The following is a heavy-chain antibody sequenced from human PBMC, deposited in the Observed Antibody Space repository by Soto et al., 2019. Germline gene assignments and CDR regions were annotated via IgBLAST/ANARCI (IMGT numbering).Heavy chain of an antibody. CDR1: ENTLTELT. CDR3: AADRKIVGTIGAFDF. CDR2: SAPEEGEP. Sequence: ASVKVSCKVPENTLTELTIDWLRQAPGKGLEWMGRSAPEEGEPIYLQKFQGRVSMTEDPSTDTAYMELTSLRSEDTAVYFCAADRKIVGTIGAFDFWGQGTLVTVSS. D-gene: IGHD1-26*01. V-gene: IGHV1-24*01. J-gene: IGHJ4*02.